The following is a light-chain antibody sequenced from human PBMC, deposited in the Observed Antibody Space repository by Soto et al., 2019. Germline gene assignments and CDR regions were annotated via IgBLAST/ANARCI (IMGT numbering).Light chain of an antibody. CDR2: DVS. CDR1: STDVGGDNY. Sequence: QSALTQPASVSGSPGQSITISCTGTSTDVGGDNYVSWYQQYPGKAPKLIIYDVSSRPSGVSDRFSGSKSGNTASLTISGLQAEDEADYYCNSDTSATTIRGVFGVGTKVTVL. CDR3: NSDTSATTIRGV. V-gene: IGLV2-14*03. J-gene: IGLJ1*01.